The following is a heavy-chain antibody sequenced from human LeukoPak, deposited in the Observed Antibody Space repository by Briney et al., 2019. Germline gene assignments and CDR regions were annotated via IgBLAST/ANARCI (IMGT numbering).Heavy chain of an antibody. D-gene: IGHD2-2*01. CDR1: GSSISSGYY. J-gene: IGHJ4*02. Sequence: KPSETLSLTCAVSGSSISSGYYWGWIRQPPGKGLEWIGSIYHSGSTYYNPSLKSRVTISVDTSKNQFSLKLSSVTAADTAVYYCAREGGYCSSTSCSFDYWGQGTLVTVSS. CDR3: AREGGYCSSTSCSFDY. V-gene: IGHV4-38-2*02. CDR2: IYHSGST.